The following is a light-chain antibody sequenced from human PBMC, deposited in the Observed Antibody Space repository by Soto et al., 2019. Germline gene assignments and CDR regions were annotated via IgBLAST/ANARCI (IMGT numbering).Light chain of an antibody. V-gene: IGLV3-21*04. Sequence: SYELTQPPSVSVAPEKTARITCGGNNIGSKRVHWYRQKPGQAPVLVIYYDSDRPSGLPERFSGYNSGNTATLTISRVEAEDEADYYCQVWDISTDHYVFGTGTKLTVL. J-gene: IGLJ1*01. CDR3: QVWDISTDHYV. CDR2: YDS. CDR1: NIGSKR.